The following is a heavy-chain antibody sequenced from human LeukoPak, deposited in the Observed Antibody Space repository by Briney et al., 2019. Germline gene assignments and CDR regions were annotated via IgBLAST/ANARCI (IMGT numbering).Heavy chain of an antibody. D-gene: IGHD4-17*01. Sequence: SETLSLTCTVSGGSISSSSYYWGWIRQPPGKGLEWIESIYYSGSTYYNPSLKSRVTMPVDKSKNQFSLKVSSVTAADTAVYYCARPAVTTGYYYYMDVWGNGTTVIISS. J-gene: IGHJ6*03. CDR3: ARPAVTTGYYYYMDV. CDR1: GGSISSSSYY. V-gene: IGHV4-39*07. CDR2: IYYSGST.